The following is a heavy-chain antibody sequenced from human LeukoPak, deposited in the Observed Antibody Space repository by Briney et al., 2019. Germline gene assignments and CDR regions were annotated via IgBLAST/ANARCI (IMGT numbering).Heavy chain of an antibody. CDR1: GGSFSGYY. Sequence: PETLSLTCAVYGGSFSGYYWTWIRQPPGKGLEWIGEIHHSGSTNYNPSLKSRVTISVDTSKNQFSLKLNSVTAADTAVYYCAREHYDFYGMDVWGQGTTVTVSS. CDR3: AREHYDFYGMDV. V-gene: IGHV4-34*01. J-gene: IGHJ6*02. CDR2: IHHSGST. D-gene: IGHD3-3*01.